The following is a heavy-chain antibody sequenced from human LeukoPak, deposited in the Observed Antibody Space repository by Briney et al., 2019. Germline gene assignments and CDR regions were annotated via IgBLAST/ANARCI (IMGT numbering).Heavy chain of an antibody. J-gene: IGHJ3*02. V-gene: IGHV1-18*01. Sequence: ASVKVSCKASGYTFTSYGISWVRQAPGQGLEWMGWISAYNGNTNYAQKLQGRVTMTTDTSTSTAYMELRSLRSDDTAVYYCAREELSGSYRKNDAFDIWGQGTMVTVSS. CDR2: ISAYNGNT. CDR1: GYTFTSYG. CDR3: AREELSGSYRKNDAFDI. D-gene: IGHD1-26*01.